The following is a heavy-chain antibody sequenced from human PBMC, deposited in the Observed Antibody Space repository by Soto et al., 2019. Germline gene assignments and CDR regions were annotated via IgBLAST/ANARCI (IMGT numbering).Heavy chain of an antibody. CDR2: AYYRSKWYY. Sequence: SPTLSLTCAIFGDRVSSNSATWNWFRQSPSRGLEWLGRAYYRSKWYYDYGVSVKSRVTINPDTSKNQFSLQLNSVTPEDSAVYYCARYRVPYYLDVWGKGTTVTVSS. CDR1: GDRVSSNSAT. CDR3: ARYRVPYYLDV. J-gene: IGHJ6*03. V-gene: IGHV6-1*01.